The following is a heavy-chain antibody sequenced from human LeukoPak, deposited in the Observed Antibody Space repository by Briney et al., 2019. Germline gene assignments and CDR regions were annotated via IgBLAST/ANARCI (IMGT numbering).Heavy chain of an antibody. CDR1: GFTFSSYG. J-gene: IGHJ6*02. CDR3: ARDSSPYSSSWFYYGMDV. CDR2: IWYDGSNK. Sequence: GGSLRLSCAASGFTFSSYGMHWVRQAPGKGLEWVAVIWYDGSNKYYADSVEGRFTISRDNSKNTLYLQMNSLRAEDTAVYYCARDSSPYSSSWFYYGMDVWGQGTTVTVSS. V-gene: IGHV3-33*01. D-gene: IGHD6-13*01.